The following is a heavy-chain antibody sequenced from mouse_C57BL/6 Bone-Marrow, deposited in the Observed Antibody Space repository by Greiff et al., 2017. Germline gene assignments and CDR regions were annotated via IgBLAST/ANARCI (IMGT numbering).Heavy chain of an antibody. CDR3: ARHERLRPGAWVAY. V-gene: IGHV5-9*01. Sequence: EVKLVESGGGLVKPGGSLKLSCAASGFTFSSYTMSWVRQTPEKRLEWVATISGGGGNTYYPASVKGRFTISRDNAKNTLYLQMSSLRSEDTALYYCARHERLRPGAWVAYWGQGTLVTVSA. CDR1: GFTFSSYT. D-gene: IGHD2-4*01. J-gene: IGHJ3*01. CDR2: ISGGGGNT.